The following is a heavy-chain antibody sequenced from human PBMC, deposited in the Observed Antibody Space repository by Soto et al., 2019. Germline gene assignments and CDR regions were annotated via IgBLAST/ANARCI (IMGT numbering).Heavy chain of an antibody. V-gene: IGHV1-69*13. CDR3: ATSRVGYGDFVRPFDY. CDR2: IIPIFGTA. CDR1: GGTFSNYA. J-gene: IGHJ4*02. D-gene: IGHD4-17*01. Sequence: ASVTVSCKASGGTFSNYAIRWVRQAPGQGLEWMGGIIPIFGTANYAQKFQGRVTITADESTTTAYNSLYLQMNSLRAEDTAFYYCATSRVGYGDFVRPFDYWGQGTLVTVSS.